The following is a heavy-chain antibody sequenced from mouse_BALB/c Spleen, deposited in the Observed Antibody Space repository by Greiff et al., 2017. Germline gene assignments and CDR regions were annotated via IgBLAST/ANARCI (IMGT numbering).Heavy chain of an antibody. CDR1: GFTFSSYT. CDR3: ARLKGGNRFDY. J-gene: IGHJ2*01. Sequence: DVKLVESGGGLVQPGGSLKLSCAASGFTFSSYTMSWVRQTPEKRLEWVAYISNGGGSTYYPDTVKGRFTISRDNAKNTLYLQMSSLKSEDTAMYYCARLKGGNRFDYWGQGTTLTVSS. D-gene: IGHD2-1*01. V-gene: IGHV5-12-2*01. CDR2: ISNGGGST.